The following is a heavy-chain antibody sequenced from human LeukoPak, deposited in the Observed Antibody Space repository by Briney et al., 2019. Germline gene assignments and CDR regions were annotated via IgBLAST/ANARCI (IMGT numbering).Heavy chain of an antibody. J-gene: IGHJ4*02. D-gene: IGHD6-19*01. CDR2: VSGSGGNT. CDR1: GFTFTNSA. Sequence: GGSLRFSCAAAGFTFTNSAMTWVRQAPGKGLEWVSTVSGSGGNTYYADSVKGRFTISRDNSENTLYLQMNSLRAQDTAVYYCAKSLAVPGSPDYWGQGTLLTVSS. CDR3: AKSLAVPGSPDY. V-gene: IGHV3-23*01.